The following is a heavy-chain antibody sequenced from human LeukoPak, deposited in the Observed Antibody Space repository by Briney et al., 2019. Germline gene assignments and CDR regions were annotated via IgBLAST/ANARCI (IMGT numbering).Heavy chain of an antibody. CDR1: VYTFSNYD. CDR3: AKIATAGHGTSFNS. CDR2: IRYEGNII. Sequence: PGGPLRLSCEPSVYTFSNYDVYWGRHAPGEGLECVACIRYEGNIIYYADSVRGRFPTSRDKSRNTVSLQKTRQRAQDTAVYYCAKIATAGHGTSFNSCGAGTLVAAS. V-gene: IGHV3-30*02. J-gene: IGHJ4*02. D-gene: IGHD1-26*01.